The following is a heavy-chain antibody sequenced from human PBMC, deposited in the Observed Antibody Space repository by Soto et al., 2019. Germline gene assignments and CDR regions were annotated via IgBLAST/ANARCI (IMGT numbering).Heavy chain of an antibody. V-gene: IGHV3-23*01. D-gene: IGHD2-2*01. CDR1: GFTFSSYA. CDR2: ISGSGGST. J-gene: IGHJ6*03. CDR3: AKGPPRDCSSTSCYAQRNYYYYMDV. Sequence: GGSLRLSCAASGFTFSSYAMSWVRQAPGKGLEWVSAISGSGGSTYYADSVKGRFTISRDNSKNTLYLQMNSLRAEDTAVYYCAKGPPRDCSSTSCYAQRNYYYYMDVWGKGTTVTVSS.